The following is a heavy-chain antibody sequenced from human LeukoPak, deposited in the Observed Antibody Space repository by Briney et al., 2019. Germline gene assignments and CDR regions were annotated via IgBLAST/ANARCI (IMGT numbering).Heavy chain of an antibody. CDR2: IYHSGST. Sequence: SGTLSLTCAVSGGSISSSNWWSWVRQPPGKGLGWIGEIYHSGSTNYNPSLKSRVTISVDKSKNQFSLKLSSVTAADTAVYYCARGRFGGYPTSNWFDPWGQGTLVTVSS. CDR3: ARGRFGGYPTSNWFDP. J-gene: IGHJ5*02. D-gene: IGHD6-25*01. V-gene: IGHV4-4*02. CDR1: GGSISSSNW.